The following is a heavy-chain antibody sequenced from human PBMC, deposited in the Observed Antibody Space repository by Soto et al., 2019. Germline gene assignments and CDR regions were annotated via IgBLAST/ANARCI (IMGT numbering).Heavy chain of an antibody. J-gene: IGHJ4*02. CDR1: GFTFSGSA. CDR3: SGVLLGATEIIDY. Sequence: EVQLVESGGGLVQPGGSLKLSCAASGFTFSGSAMHWVRQASGKGLEWVGRIRSKANSYATTYAASVKGRFTISRDDSKNTAYLQMNSLKTEDTAVYYCSGVLLGATEIIDYWGQGTLVTVSS. D-gene: IGHD2-15*01. V-gene: IGHV3-73*01. CDR2: IRSKANSYAT.